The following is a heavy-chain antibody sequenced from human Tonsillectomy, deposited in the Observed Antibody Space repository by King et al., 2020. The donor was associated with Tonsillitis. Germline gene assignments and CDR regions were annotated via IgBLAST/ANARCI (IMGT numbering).Heavy chain of an antibody. D-gene: IGHD3-22*01. J-gene: IGHJ6*03. CDR3: ARDKQSAYDSCGSDYYMDV. CDR1: GFTFSSYV. V-gene: IGHV3-30-3*01. Sequence: HLVESGGGVVQPGRSLRLSCAASGFTFSSYVMHWFRQAPGKGLEWVAVISYDGSTKYYADSVKGRFTISRDNSKNTLYLQMNSLRAEDTAVYYCARDKQSAYDSCGSDYYMDVWGKGTTVTVSS. CDR2: ISYDGSTK.